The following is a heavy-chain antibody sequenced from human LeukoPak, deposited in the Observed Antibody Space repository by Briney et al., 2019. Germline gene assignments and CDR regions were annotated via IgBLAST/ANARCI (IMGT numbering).Heavy chain of an antibody. J-gene: IGHJ5*02. CDR1: GFSFSSYA. D-gene: IGHD6-19*01. Sequence: PGGSLRLSCAASGFSFSSYAMHWVRQAPGKGLERVAVISYDGSNKYYTDSVKGRVTISRDHSKNTLNLQMNSLRAEDTALYYCARESLSGWYDQWGQGTLVTVSS. V-gene: IGHV3-30-3*01. CDR3: ARESLSGWYDQ. CDR2: ISYDGSNK.